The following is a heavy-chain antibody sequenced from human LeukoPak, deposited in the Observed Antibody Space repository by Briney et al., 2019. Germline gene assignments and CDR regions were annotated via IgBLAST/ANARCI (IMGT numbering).Heavy chain of an antibody. D-gene: IGHD6-13*01. CDR1: GGSFSGYY. CDR3: ATTGYSSSWSIDY. Sequence: SETLSLTCAVYGGSFSGYYWSWIRQPPGKGLEWIGEINHSGSTNYNPSLKSRVTISVDTSKNQFSLKLSSVTAADTAVYYCATTGYSSSWSIDYWGQGTLVTVSS. J-gene: IGHJ4*02. V-gene: IGHV4-34*01. CDR2: INHSGST.